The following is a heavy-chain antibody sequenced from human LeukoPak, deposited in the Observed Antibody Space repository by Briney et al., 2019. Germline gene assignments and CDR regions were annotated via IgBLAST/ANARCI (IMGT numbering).Heavy chain of an antibody. Sequence: GGSLRLSCAASGFTFSSYGMHWVRQAPGKGLEWVAVIWYDGSNKYYADSVKGRFTISRDNSKNTLYLQMNSLRAEDTAVYYCARDLVGSTSRLHHFDYWGQGTLVTVSS. CDR1: GFTFSSYG. J-gene: IGHJ4*02. CDR3: ARDLVGSTSRLHHFDY. V-gene: IGHV3-33*01. CDR2: IWYDGSNK. D-gene: IGHD2-2*01.